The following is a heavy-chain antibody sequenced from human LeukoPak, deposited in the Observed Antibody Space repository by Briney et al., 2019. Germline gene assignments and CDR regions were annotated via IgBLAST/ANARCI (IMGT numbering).Heavy chain of an antibody. D-gene: IGHD3-10*01. V-gene: IGHV1-69*01. J-gene: IGHJ2*01. CDR1: GGTFSSYA. CDR2: IIPIFGTA. CDR3: ATLGGMGVRGVVPYWYFDL. Sequence: SVKVSCKASGGTFSSYAISWVRQAPGQGLEWMGGIIPIFGTANYAQKFQGRVTITADESTSTAYMELSSLRSEDTAVYYCATLGGMGVRGVVPYWYFDLWGRGTLVTVSS.